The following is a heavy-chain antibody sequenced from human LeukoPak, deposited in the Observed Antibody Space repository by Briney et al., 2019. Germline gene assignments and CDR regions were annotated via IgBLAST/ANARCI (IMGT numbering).Heavy chain of an antibody. D-gene: IGHD2-2*01. CDR2: ISWNSGSI. J-gene: IGHJ3*02. V-gene: IGHV3-9*01. CDR1: GFTFDDYA. Sequence: GGSLRLSCAASGFTFDDYAMHWVRQAPGKGLEWVSGISWNSGSIGYADSVKGRFTISRDNAKNSLYLQMNSLRAEDTAVYYCARIVVVPAAPDAFDIWGQGTMVTVSS. CDR3: ARIVVVPAAPDAFDI.